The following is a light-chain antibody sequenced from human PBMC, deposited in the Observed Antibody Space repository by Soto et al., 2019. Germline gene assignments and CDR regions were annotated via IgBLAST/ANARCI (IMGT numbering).Light chain of an antibody. Sequence: QSALTQPASVSGSLGQSITISCTGTSSDVGGYNYVSWYQQHPGKAPKLMIYDVSNRPSGLSNRFSGSKSGNMASLTISGLQAEDEADYYCSSYTSISTTVVFGGGTKLTVL. V-gene: IGLV2-14*03. CDR3: SSYTSISTTVV. J-gene: IGLJ2*01. CDR2: DVS. CDR1: SSDVGGYNY.